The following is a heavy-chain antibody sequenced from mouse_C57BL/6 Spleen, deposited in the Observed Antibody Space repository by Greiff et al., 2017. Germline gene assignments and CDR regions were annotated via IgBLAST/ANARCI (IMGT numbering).Heavy chain of an antibody. CDR2: IYPGSGST. Sequence: QVQLQQSGAELVKPGASVKMSCKASGYTFTSYWITWVKQRPGQGLEWIGDIYPGSGSTNYNEKFKSKATLTVDTSSSTAYMQLSSLTSEDSAVYYCARHGAYDYDEGYYAMDYWGQGTSVTVSS. V-gene: IGHV1-55*01. D-gene: IGHD2-4*01. CDR1: GYTFTSYW. CDR3: ARHGAYDYDEGYYAMDY. J-gene: IGHJ4*01.